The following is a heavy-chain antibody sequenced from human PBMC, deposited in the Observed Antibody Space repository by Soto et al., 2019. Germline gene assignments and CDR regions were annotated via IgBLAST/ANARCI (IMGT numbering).Heavy chain of an antibody. CDR2: ISNDGNNK. CDR1: GVAFSSYA. CDR3: VTDRGSGGWHWFVS. V-gene: IGHV3-30-3*01. D-gene: IGHD6-19*01. Sequence: QVQLVESGGGVVQPGTSLRLSCAVSGVAFSSYAMHWVRQAPGKGLEWVAIISNDGNNKNYADSVKGRFTISRDNSQKTLYLQMDGLRTEDTAVYYCVTDRGSGGWHWFVSWGQGTLVTVSS. J-gene: IGHJ5*01.